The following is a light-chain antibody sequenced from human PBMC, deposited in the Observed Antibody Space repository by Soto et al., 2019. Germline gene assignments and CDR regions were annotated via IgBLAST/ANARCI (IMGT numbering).Light chain of an antibody. Sequence: DIQMTQSPSAMSAAVGDRVTITCRASQDIGYHLGWFQQKPGKAPKRLIYSASSLDSGVPSRFSATGSGTEFTFTISSLHPEDFATYYCQLHTNYPRPFGQGTKVDIK. V-gene: IGKV1-17*03. J-gene: IGKJ1*01. CDR3: QLHTNYPRP. CDR1: QDIGYH. CDR2: SAS.